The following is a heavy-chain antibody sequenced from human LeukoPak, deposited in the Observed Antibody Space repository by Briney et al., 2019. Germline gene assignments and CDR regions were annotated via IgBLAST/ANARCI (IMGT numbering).Heavy chain of an antibody. D-gene: IGHD6-19*01. CDR2: ISRTSGNI. CDR1: GFPFSSYA. V-gene: IGHV3-21*01. CDR3: ATEFLGAVAETGDY. J-gene: IGHJ4*02. Sequence: PGGSLRLSCAASGFPFSSYAMNWVRRAPGKGLEWVSSISRTSGNIYYADSVKGRFTISRDNAKNSLYLQMNSLRAEDTAVYYCATEFLGAVAETGDYWGQGTLVTVSS.